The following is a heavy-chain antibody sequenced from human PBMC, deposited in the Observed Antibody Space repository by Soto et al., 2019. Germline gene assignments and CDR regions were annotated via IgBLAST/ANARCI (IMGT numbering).Heavy chain of an antibody. D-gene: IGHD3-16*01. CDR3: ARGLGGRMDG. J-gene: IGHJ6*02. CDR2: IIPILGET. CDR1: GTIFSSYT. Sequence: QVQLVQSGAEVKKPGSSVRVSCKASGTIFSSYTISWVRQAPGQGLEWMGRIIPILGETNSAQKFQGRVTLTAAKSTNTAYMQLNSLRLEDTAVYYCARGLGGRMDGWGQGTTVTVSS. V-gene: IGHV1-69*08.